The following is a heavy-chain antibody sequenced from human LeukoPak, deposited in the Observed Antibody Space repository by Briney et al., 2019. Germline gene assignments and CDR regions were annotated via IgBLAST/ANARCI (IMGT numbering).Heavy chain of an antibody. Sequence: GGSLRLSCAASGFTFSAFDMHWVRQAPGKGPEWLAVISPDGNNEYYGDSVKGRFTISRDNSKNMVFLQINSLRPEDTALYVCVKDGGASAPYGLDVWGQGTMVSVSS. CDR2: ISPDGNNE. CDR1: GFTFSAFD. V-gene: IGHV3-30*18. CDR3: VKDGGASAPYGLDV. D-gene: IGHD2-15*01. J-gene: IGHJ3*01.